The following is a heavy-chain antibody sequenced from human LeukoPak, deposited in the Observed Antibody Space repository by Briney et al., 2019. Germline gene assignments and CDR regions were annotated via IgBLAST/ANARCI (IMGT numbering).Heavy chain of an antibody. CDR2: IYYSGSS. D-gene: IGHD5-24*01. V-gene: IGHV4-30-4*08. CDR1: GGSMSSGDYY. Sequence: SQTLSLTCTVSGGSMSSGDYYWSWIRQPPGKGLEWIGYIYYSGSSYYNPSLKSRVTISVDTSKSQFSLELTPVTAADTAVYYCARSTGWLQPFDYWGQGTLVTVSP. CDR3: ARSTGWLQPFDY. J-gene: IGHJ4*02.